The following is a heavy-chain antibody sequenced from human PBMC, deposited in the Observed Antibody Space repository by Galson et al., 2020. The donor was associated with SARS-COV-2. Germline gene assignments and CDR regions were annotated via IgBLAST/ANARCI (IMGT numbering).Heavy chain of an antibody. CDR2: IYTSGST. V-gene: IGHV4-4*07. CDR1: GGSISSYY. CDR3: ARESYYYDSSGSDAFDI. Sequence: SETLSLTCTVSGGSISSYYWSWIRQPAGKGLEWLGRIYTSGSTNYNPSLKSRVTMSVDTSKNQFSLKLSSVTAADTAVYYRARESYYYDSSGSDAFDIWGQGTMVTVSS. D-gene: IGHD3-22*01. J-gene: IGHJ3*02.